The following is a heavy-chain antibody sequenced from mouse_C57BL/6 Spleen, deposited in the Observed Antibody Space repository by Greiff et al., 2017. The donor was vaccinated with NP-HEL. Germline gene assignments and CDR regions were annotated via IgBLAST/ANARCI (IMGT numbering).Heavy chain of an antibody. CDR2: IYPGDGDT. V-gene: IGHV1-82*01. CDR3: ARSSYYYGSSSAGFAY. J-gene: IGHJ3*01. Sequence: QVQLQQSGPELVKPGASVKISCKASGYAFSSSWMNWVKQRPGKGLEWIGRIYPGDGDTNYNGKFKGKATLTADKSSSTAYMQLSSLTSEDSAVYFCARSSYYYGSSSAGFAYWGQGTLVTVSA. D-gene: IGHD1-1*01. CDR1: GYAFSSSW.